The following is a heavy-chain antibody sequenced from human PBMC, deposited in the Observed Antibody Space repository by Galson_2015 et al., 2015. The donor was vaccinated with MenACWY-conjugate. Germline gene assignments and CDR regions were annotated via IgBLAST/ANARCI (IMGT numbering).Heavy chain of an antibody. Sequence: SVKVSCKASGYTFTSYYMHWVRQAPGQGLEWMGIINPSGGSTSYAQKFQGRVTMTRDTSTSTVYMELSSLRSEDTAVYYCARDLDYDSSGYYVLDYWGQGTLVTVSS. CDR1: GYTFTSYY. J-gene: IGHJ4*02. D-gene: IGHD3-22*01. CDR2: INPSGGST. V-gene: IGHV1-46*01. CDR3: ARDLDYDSSGYYVLDY.